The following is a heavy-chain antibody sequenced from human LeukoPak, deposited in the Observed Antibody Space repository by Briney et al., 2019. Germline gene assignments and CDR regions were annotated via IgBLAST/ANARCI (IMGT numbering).Heavy chain of an antibody. V-gene: IGHV3-30*18. CDR2: ISYDGSNK. D-gene: IGHD2-15*01. Sequence: PGGSLRLSCAASGFTFSSYGMHWDRQAPGKGLEWVAVISYDGSNKYYADSVKGRFTISRDNSKNTLYLQMNSLRAEDTAVYYCAKDALGYCSGGSCSTRSWFDPWGQGTLVTVSS. J-gene: IGHJ5*02. CDR1: GFTFSSYG. CDR3: AKDALGYCSGGSCSTRSWFDP.